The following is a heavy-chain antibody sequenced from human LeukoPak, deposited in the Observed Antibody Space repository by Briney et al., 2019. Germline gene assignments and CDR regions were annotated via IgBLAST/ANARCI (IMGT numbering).Heavy chain of an antibody. CDR2: ICYTGST. Sequence: SETLSITCSVSGASISGGTYYWGWIRQPPGKGLEWIGSICYTGSTYDNPSLKSRVTISVDTSKNQFSLKLSSVTAADTAVYYCARRGGSGRAFDYWGQGTLVTVSS. CDR1: GASISGGTYY. CDR3: ARRGGSGRAFDY. J-gene: IGHJ4*02. D-gene: IGHD1-26*01. V-gene: IGHV4-39*01.